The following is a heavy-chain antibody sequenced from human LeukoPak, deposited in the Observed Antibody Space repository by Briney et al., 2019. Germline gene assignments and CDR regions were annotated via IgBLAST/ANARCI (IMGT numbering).Heavy chain of an antibody. CDR3: ARSNDYGDYALDY. Sequence: PSETLSLTCAVSGGSISSSSYYWGWIRQPPGKGLEWIGSIYYSGSTYYNPSLKSRVTISVDTSKNQFSLKLSSVTAADTAVYYCARSNDYGDYALDYWGQGTLVTVSS. CDR1: GGSISSSSYY. V-gene: IGHV4-39*01. CDR2: IYYSGST. D-gene: IGHD4-17*01. J-gene: IGHJ4*02.